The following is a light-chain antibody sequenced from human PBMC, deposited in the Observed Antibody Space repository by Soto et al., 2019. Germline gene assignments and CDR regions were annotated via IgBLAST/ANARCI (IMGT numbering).Light chain of an antibody. V-gene: IGKV3-15*01. CDR1: QNILSN. Sequence: VLSQSPGTLSLSPGGRATLSCRASQNILSNLAWYQQKPGQAPRLLIYGASTRATGIPARFSGSGSGTEFTLTISSLQSEDFEIYYCQQYNNWPITFGQGTRLEIK. CDR3: QQYNNWPIT. CDR2: GAS. J-gene: IGKJ5*01.